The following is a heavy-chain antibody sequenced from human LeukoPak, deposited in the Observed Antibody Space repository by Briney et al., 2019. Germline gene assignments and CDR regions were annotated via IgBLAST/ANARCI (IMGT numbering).Heavy chain of an antibody. Sequence: GGSLRLSCAASGFTFSSYGMHWVRQAPGKGLEWVAVISYDGSNKYYADSVKGRFTISRDNSKNTLYLQMNSLRAEDTAVYYCAKDPRYGSGSYFDYWGQGTLVTVSS. D-gene: IGHD3-10*01. CDR2: ISYDGSNK. CDR1: GFTFSSYG. CDR3: AKDPRYGSGSYFDY. V-gene: IGHV3-30*18. J-gene: IGHJ4*02.